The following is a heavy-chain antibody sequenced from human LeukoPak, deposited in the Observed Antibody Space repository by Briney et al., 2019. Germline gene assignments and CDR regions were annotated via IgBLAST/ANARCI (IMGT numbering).Heavy chain of an antibody. CDR3: ARDESGSYGVAFDI. D-gene: IGHD1-26*01. CDR2: ISSSSSYI. J-gene: IGHJ3*02. CDR1: GFTFSSYS. Sequence: PGGSLRLSCAASGFTFSSYSMNWVRQAPGKGLEWVSSISSSSSYIYYADSVKGRFTISRDNAKNSLYLQMNSLGAEDTAVYYCARDESGSYGVAFDIWGQGTMVTVSS. V-gene: IGHV3-21*01.